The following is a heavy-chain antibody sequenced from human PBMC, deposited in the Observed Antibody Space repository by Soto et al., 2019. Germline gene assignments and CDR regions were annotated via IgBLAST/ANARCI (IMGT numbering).Heavy chain of an antibody. CDR2: IIPILGIA. Sequence: QVQLVQSGAEVKKPGSSVKVSCKASGGTFSSYTISWVRQAPGQGLEWMGRIIPILGIANYAQKFQGRVTITADKSTGTAYMELSSLRSEETAVYYCASPPPGPYCSGCSCYGGNPNWYFDLWGRGTLVTVSS. D-gene: IGHD2-15*01. CDR1: GGTFSSYT. J-gene: IGHJ2*01. V-gene: IGHV1-69*02. CDR3: ASPPPGPYCSGCSCYGGNPNWYFDL.